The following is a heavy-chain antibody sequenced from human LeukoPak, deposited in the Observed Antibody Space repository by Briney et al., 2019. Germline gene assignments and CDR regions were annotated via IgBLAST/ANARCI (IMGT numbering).Heavy chain of an antibody. Sequence: SVKVSCKASGGTFSSYAISWVRQAPGQGLEWMGGIIPIFGTANYAQKFQGRVTITADESTSTAYMELSSLRSEDTAVYYCARDRITIFGVVIYDAFDIWGQGTMVTVSS. CDR3: ARDRITIFGVVIYDAFDI. V-gene: IGHV1-69*13. J-gene: IGHJ3*02. CDR1: GGTFSSYA. CDR2: IIPIFGTA. D-gene: IGHD3-3*01.